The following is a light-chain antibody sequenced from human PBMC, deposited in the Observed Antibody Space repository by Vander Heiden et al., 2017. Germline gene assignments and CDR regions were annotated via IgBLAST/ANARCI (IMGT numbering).Light chain of an antibody. V-gene: IGLV1-40*01. CDR1: SANTGAGYD. CDR3: QSYDSSLSGYVV. Sequence: QSVLTQPPSVSGAPGQRVTISCTGSSANTGAGYDVHWYQQLPGTAPKRLIYGNSNRPSGVPDRVSGSKSGTSASLAITGLQAEDEADYYCQSYDSSLSGYVVFGGGTKLTVL. CDR2: GNS. J-gene: IGLJ2*01.